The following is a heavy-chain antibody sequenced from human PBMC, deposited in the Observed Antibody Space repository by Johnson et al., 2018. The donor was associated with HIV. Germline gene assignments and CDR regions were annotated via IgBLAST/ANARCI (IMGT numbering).Heavy chain of an antibody. J-gene: IGHJ3*02. CDR1: GFTFSNDG. Sequence: QVQLVESGGGVVQPGGSLRLSCAASGFTFSNDGMHWVRQAPGKGLEWVAFIRCDGSNRYYADTVKGRIAISRDMSKNTLYLQMNSLRAEDTAVYYCAKVARLYPGIVGATNLYAFDIWGQGTMVTVSS. CDR2: IRCDGSNR. V-gene: IGHV3-30*02. CDR3: AKVARLYPGIVGATNLYAFDI. D-gene: IGHD1-26*01.